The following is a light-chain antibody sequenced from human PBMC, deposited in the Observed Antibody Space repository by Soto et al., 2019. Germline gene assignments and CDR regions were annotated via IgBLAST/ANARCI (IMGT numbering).Light chain of an antibody. Sequence: DIQMTQYPSSLSASVSERVTITCRASQSVRSYLNWYQQKPGKAPKLLIFAASSLQSGTPSRFSGSGSGTDFTLTISTLQPEDFATYYCQQSYSTPWTFGQGTKVDIK. J-gene: IGKJ1*01. CDR3: QQSYSTPWT. CDR2: AAS. V-gene: IGKV1-39*01. CDR1: QSVRSY.